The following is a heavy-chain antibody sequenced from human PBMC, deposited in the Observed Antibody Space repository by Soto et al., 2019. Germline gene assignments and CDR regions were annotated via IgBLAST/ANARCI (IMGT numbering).Heavy chain of an antibody. CDR3: ARVRTTVEGYYYYGMDV. CDR2: IYYSGST. Sequence: SETLSLTCTVSGGSISSYYWSWIRQPPGKGLEWIGYIYYSGSTNYNPSLKSRVTISVDTSKNQFSLKPSSVTAADTAVYYCARVRTTVEGYYYYGMDVWGQGTAVTVSS. J-gene: IGHJ6*02. D-gene: IGHD4-17*01. CDR1: GGSISSYY. V-gene: IGHV4-59*01.